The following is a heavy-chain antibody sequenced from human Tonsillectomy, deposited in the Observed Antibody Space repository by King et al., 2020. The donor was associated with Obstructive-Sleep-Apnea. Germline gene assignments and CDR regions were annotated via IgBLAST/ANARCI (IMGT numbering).Heavy chain of an antibody. CDR3: ARDRGGAGPTTTDY. V-gene: IGHV3-74*01. J-gene: IGHJ4*02. CDR1: GVTFRTSW. D-gene: IGHD1-26*01. Sequence: VQLVESGGGLVPPGGSLRLSCAASGVTFRTSWMHWVRQAPGKGLVWVSRINSDGSSTIYADFVKGRFTISRDNAKNTLYLQMNSLRAEDTAVYYCARDRGGAGPTTTDYWGQGTLVTVSS. CDR2: INSDGSST.